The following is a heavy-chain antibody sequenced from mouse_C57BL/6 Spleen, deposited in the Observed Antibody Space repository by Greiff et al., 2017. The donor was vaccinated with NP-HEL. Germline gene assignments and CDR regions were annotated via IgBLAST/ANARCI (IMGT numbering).Heavy chain of an antibody. CDR3: TRWYAAELGYYAMDY. CDR2: IDPETGGT. D-gene: IGHD2-14*01. CDR1: GYTFTDYE. Sequence: VQLQQSGAELVRPGASVTLSCKASGYTFTDYEMHWVKQTPVHGLEWIGAIDPETGGTAYNQKFKGKAILTADKSSSTAYMELRSLTSEDSAVYYCTRWYAAELGYYAMDYWGQGTSVTVSS. V-gene: IGHV1-15*01. J-gene: IGHJ4*01.